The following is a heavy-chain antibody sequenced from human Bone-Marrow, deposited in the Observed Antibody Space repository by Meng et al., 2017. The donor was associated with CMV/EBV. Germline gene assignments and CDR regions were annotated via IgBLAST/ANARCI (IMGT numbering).Heavy chain of an antibody. Sequence: SETLSLTCAVYGGSFSGYYWSWIRQPPGKGLEWIGEINHSGSTNYNPSLKSRVTISVDTSKNQFSLKLSSVTAADTAVYYCARGLGALFGTIFGARDWFDPWGQGTLVTVSS. CDR1: GGSFSGYY. CDR3: ARGLGALFGTIFGARDWFDP. J-gene: IGHJ5*02. D-gene: IGHD3-3*01. CDR2: INHSGST. V-gene: IGHV4-34*01.